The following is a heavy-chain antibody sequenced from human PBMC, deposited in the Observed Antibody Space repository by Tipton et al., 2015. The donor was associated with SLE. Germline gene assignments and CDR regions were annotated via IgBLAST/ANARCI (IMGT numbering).Heavy chain of an antibody. J-gene: IGHJ6*03. CDR1: GFTFSTYE. Sequence: GSLRLSCAASGFTFSTYEMNWVRQAPGKGLEWVSYISSSSSYIYYADSVKGRFTISRDNAKNSLYLQMNGLRAEDTAVYYCAREGVDYYYYMDVWGKGTTVTVSS. D-gene: IGHD2-15*01. CDR3: AREGVDYYYYMDV. V-gene: IGHV3-21*05. CDR2: ISSSSSYI.